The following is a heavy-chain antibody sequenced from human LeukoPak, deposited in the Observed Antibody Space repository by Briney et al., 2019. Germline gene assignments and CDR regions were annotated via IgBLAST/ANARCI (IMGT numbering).Heavy chain of an antibody. CDR3: ARLRYYGSGSYSWFDP. Sequence: GGSLRLSCAASGFTFDDYGMSWVRQAPGKGLEWVSGINWNGGSTGYADSVKGRFTISRDNAKNSLYLQMNSLRAEDTALYHCARLRYYGSGSYSWFDPWGQGTLVTVSS. D-gene: IGHD3-10*01. CDR2: INWNGGST. CDR1: GFTFDDYG. V-gene: IGHV3-20*01. J-gene: IGHJ5*02.